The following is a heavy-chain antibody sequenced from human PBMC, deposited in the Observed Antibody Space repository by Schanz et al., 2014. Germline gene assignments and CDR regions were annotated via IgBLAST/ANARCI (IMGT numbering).Heavy chain of an antibody. V-gene: IGHV3-23*01. J-gene: IGHJ3*02. CDR1: GFSLDIFA. Sequence: EVQLLESGGGLVEPGGSLRLSCATSGFSLDIFAVSWVRQAPGKGLEWLSVISASGGSTYYADSVKGRFTISRDNSKNTLYLQMNSLRAEDTAVYYCAKGRFGELSAFDIWGQGTMXTVSS. D-gene: IGHD3-10*01. CDR2: ISASGGST. CDR3: AKGRFGELSAFDI.